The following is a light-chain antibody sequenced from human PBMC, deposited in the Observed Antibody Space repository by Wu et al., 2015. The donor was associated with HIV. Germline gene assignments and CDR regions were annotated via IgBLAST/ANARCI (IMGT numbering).Light chain of an antibody. V-gene: IGKV1-5*03. J-gene: IGKJ1*01. Sequence: DVQMTQSPSTLSASVGDRVTFTCRASQSSSWLAWYQQKPGKAPELLISKASSLKSGVPSRFSGSGSGTEFTLTISSLQPDDFATYYCQQYKSYPWTFGQGTNVEIK. CDR2: KAS. CDR3: QQYKSYPWT. CDR1: QSSSW.